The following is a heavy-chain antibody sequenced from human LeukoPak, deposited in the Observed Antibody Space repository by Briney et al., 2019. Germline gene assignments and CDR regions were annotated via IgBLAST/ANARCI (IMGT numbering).Heavy chain of an antibody. D-gene: IGHD6-13*01. V-gene: IGHV3-74*01. CDR2: VDSDGGST. CDR3: ARGGVSAHMDV. Sequence: GGSLRLSCTASGFTFSWYWMLWVRQAPGKGLVWVSRVDSDGGSTTYADSVRGRFTISRDNAKNTLYLQMNSLRAEDTAVYYCARGGVSAHMDVWGKGTTVTVSS. J-gene: IGHJ6*03. CDR1: GFTFSWYW.